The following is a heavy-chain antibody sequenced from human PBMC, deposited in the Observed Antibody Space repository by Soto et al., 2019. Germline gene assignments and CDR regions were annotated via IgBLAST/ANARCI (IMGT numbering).Heavy chain of an antibody. Sequence: QVQLQESGPGLVKPSQTLSLTCTVSGGSIYTGGFYWSWIRQLPGQGLEWLGYIHYTGSTQYTPSLKSLLTISTDTSDNQFSLRLTSVTAADTAVYYCATSLVTSRTRVDYWGQGTLVTVSS. D-gene: IGHD1-26*01. CDR1: GGSIYTGGFY. J-gene: IGHJ4*02. CDR3: ATSLVTSRTRVDY. V-gene: IGHV4-31*01. CDR2: IHYTGST.